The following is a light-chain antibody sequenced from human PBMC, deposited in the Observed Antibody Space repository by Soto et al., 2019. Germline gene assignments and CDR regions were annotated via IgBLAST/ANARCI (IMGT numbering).Light chain of an antibody. CDR1: QSVSSY. CDR2: DAS. Sequence: EIVLTQSPATLSLSPGERATLSCRASQSVSSYLAWYRQKPGQAPRLLIYDASNRATSISSLEPEDFAVYYCQQRSNWPPLTFGGGTKVDIK. V-gene: IGKV3-11*01. CDR3: QQRSNWPPLT. J-gene: IGKJ4*01.